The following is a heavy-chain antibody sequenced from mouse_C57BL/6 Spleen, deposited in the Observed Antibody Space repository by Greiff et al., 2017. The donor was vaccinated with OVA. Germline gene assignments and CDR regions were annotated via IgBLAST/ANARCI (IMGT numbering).Heavy chain of an antibody. V-gene: IGHV5-4*01. Sequence: VQLKQSGGGLVKPGGSLKLSCAASGFTFSSYAMSWVRQTPEKRLEWVATISDGGSYTYYPDNVKGRFTISRDNAKNNLYLQMSHLKSEDTAMYYCARGGIYYYAWFAYWGQGTLVTVSA. J-gene: IGHJ3*01. CDR2: ISDGGSYT. D-gene: IGHD1-1*01. CDR1: GFTFSSYA. CDR3: ARGGIYYYAWFAY.